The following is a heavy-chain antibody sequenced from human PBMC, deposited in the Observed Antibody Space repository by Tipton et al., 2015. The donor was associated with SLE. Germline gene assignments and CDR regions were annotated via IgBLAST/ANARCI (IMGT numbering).Heavy chain of an antibody. Sequence: LRLSCTVSGGSISSSSYYWGWIRQPPGKGLEWIGSMYCSGSTYYNPSLKSRVTISVDTSKNQFSLKLSSVTAADTAVYYCAGDSSGYRVFDYWGQGTLVTVSS. CDR1: GGSISSSSYY. CDR3: AGDSSGYRVFDY. D-gene: IGHD3-22*01. J-gene: IGHJ4*02. V-gene: IGHV4-39*01. CDR2: MYCSGST.